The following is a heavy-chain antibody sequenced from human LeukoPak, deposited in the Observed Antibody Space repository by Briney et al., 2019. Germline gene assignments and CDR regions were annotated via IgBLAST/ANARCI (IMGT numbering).Heavy chain of an antibody. CDR2: IYYSGST. V-gene: IGHV4-59*01. CDR1: GGSISSYY. J-gene: IGHJ3*02. Sequence: SETLSLTCTVSGGSISSYYWSRIRQPPGKGLEWIGYIYYSGSTNYNPSLKSRVTISVDTSKNQFSLKLSSVTAADTAVYYCARVRAVAGTGTAFDIWGQGTMVTVSS. D-gene: IGHD6-19*01. CDR3: ARVRAVAGTGTAFDI.